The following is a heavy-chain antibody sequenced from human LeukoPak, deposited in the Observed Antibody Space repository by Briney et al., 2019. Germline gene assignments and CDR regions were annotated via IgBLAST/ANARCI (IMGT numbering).Heavy chain of an antibody. D-gene: IGHD5-12*01. CDR2: ISGSGGST. CDR1: GFTFSSYA. V-gene: IGHV3-23*01. Sequence: PGGSLRLSCAASGFTFSSYAMSWVRQAPGKGLEWVSAISGSGGSTYYADSVKGRFTISRDNSKNTLYLQMNSLRAEDTAVYYCAKGSVDIVAVNWFDPWGQGTLVTVSS. J-gene: IGHJ5*02. CDR3: AKGSVDIVAVNWFDP.